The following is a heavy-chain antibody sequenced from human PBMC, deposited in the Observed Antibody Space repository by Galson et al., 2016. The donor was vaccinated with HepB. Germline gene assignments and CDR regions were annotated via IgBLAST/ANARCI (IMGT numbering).Heavy chain of an antibody. CDR3: AKDRLGFQLWFIFHY. CDR1: GFTFNNYG. Sequence: SLRLSCAASGFTFNNYGMLWVRQAPGKGLEWVAVIAYDGNNKYYADSVKGRFTISRDNSKNTLYLQMNSLRAEDTAVYYCAKDRLGFQLWFIFHYWGQGALVTVSS. D-gene: IGHD5-18*01. J-gene: IGHJ4*02. CDR2: IAYDGNNK. V-gene: IGHV3-30*18.